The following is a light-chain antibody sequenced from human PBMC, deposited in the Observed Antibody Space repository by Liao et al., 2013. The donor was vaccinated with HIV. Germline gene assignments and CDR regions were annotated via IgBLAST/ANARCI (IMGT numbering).Light chain of an antibody. V-gene: IGLV3-1*01. CDR3: QAWDSSTPLYV. J-gene: IGLJ1*01. CDR1: NVGDKH. CDR2: QDS. Sequence: SYELTQPPSMSVSPGQTARIICSGDNVGDKHVSWHQQRPGQSPVLVIYQDSKRPSGIPERFSGSNSGNTATLTISGTQAMDEADYYCQAWDSSTPLYVFGTGTKVTVL.